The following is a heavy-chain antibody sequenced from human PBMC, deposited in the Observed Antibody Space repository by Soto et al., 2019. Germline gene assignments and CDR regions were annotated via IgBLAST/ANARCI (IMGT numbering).Heavy chain of an antibody. CDR1: GGSTSSTSYY. V-gene: IGHV4-39*07. CDR2: INHSGST. D-gene: IGHD4-17*01. CDR3: ARVPLNYGGNPGDRGGFDY. J-gene: IGHJ4*02. Sequence: SETLSLTCTVSGGSTSSTSYYWGWIRQPPGKGLEWIGEINHSGSTNYNPSLKSRVTISVDTSKNQFSLKLSSVTAADTAVYYCARVPLNYGGNPGDRGGFDYWGQGALVTVSS.